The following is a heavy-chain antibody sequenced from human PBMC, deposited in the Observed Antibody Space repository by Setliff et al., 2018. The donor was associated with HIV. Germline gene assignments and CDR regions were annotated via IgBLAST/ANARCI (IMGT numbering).Heavy chain of an antibody. CDR1: GFTFSSYA. Sequence: GGSLRLSCSASGFTFSSYAMHWVRQAPGKGLEYVSAISSNGGSTYYADSVKGRFTISRDNSKNTLYLKMSSLRAEDTALYYCAKGPTGSGSAYLDYWGQGTLVTGSS. CDR2: ISSNGGST. V-gene: IGHV3-64D*09. CDR3: AKGPTGSGSAYLDY. D-gene: IGHD3-10*01. J-gene: IGHJ4*02.